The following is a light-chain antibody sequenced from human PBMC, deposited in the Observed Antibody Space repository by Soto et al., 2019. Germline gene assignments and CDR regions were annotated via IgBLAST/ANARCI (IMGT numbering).Light chain of an antibody. J-gene: IGKJ1*01. CDR2: TAS. V-gene: IGKV1-39*01. CDR3: QQSYSRVT. CDR1: QTISKW. Sequence: DIQMTQSPSTLSASVGDRVTTTCRASQTISKWLVWYQQKPGKAPNLLIYTASTLQSGVPSRFSGSGSGTDFTLTISSLQPEDFATYYCQQSYSRVTFGQGTKVDIK.